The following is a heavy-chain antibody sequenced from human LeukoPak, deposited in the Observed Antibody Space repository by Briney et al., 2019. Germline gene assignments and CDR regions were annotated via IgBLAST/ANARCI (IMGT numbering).Heavy chain of an antibody. CDR2: ISGSGGLT. Sequence: GGSLRLSFAASGFTFTTYALTWVRQAPGKGLEWVSAISGSGGLTYSAESVRGRFTISRDNSKNTLYLQMSSLRAEDTAVYYCAKDERNWNYNLASQTYDWGQGTLVTVSS. D-gene: IGHD1-7*01. CDR3: AKDERNWNYNLASQTYD. V-gene: IGHV3-23*01. J-gene: IGHJ4*02. CDR1: GFTFTTYA.